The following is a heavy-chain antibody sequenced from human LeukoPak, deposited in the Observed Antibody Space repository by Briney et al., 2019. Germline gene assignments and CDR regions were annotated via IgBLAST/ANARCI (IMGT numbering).Heavy chain of an antibody. D-gene: IGHD6-6*01. CDR2: IVVGSGNT. CDR1: GFTFTSSA. Sequence: GASVKVSCKASGFTFTSSAMQWVLQARGQRLEWIGWIVVGSGNTNYAQKFQERVTITRDMSTSTAYMELSSLRSEDTAVYYCAADADLYSSSSPIDYWGQGTLVTVSS. J-gene: IGHJ4*02. CDR3: AADADLYSSSSPIDY. V-gene: IGHV1-58*02.